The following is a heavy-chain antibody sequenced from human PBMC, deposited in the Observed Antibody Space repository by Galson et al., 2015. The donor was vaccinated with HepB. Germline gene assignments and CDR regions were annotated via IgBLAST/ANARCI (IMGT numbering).Heavy chain of an antibody. V-gene: IGHV3-23*01. CDR2: ISGSGGST. D-gene: IGHD3-3*01. CDR1: GFTFTNYA. Sequence: SLRLSCAASGFTFTNYAMSWVRQAPGKGLEWVSLISGSGGSTYYAGSVKGRFTISRDNAKNTLHLQMNSLRSEDTAVYYCATSVSGFTFFGEAGAIDYWGQGTLVTVSS. J-gene: IGHJ4*02. CDR3: ATSVSGFTFFGEAGAIDY.